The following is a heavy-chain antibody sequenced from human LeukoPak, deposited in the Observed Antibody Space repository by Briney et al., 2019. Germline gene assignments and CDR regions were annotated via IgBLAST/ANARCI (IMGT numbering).Heavy chain of an antibody. CDR3: ARVNTVSVIDY. V-gene: IGHV1-69*04. CDR2: IIPILGIA. D-gene: IGHD4-17*01. Sequence: SVKVSCKASGGTFSSYAISWVRQAPGQGLEWMGRIIPILGIANYAQKFQGRVTITADKSTSTAYMELSSLRSEDTAVYYCARVNTVSVIDYWGQGTLVTVSS. J-gene: IGHJ4*02. CDR1: GGTFSSYA.